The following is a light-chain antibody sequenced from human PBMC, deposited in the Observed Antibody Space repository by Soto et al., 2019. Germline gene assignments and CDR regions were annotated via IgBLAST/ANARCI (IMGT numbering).Light chain of an antibody. CDR3: LPHNSYPLT. Sequence: DIQMTQSPSSLSASVGDRVTITCRASQGIRNDLGWYQQKPGKAPKRLIYAASSLQSGFPSRFSGSGYWTDFTLTIRSLQHADWTTYVCLPHNSYPLTFGGRTKVAIK. CDR2: AAS. V-gene: IGKV1-17*01. CDR1: QGIRND. J-gene: IGKJ4*01.